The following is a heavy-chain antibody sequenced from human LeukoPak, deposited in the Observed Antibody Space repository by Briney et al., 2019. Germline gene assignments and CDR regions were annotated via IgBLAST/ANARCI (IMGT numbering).Heavy chain of an antibody. J-gene: IGHJ4*02. Sequence: PGGSLRLSCAASGFTFSSYSMNWVRQAPGKGLKWVSYISSSGRTIYYADSVKGRFTISRDNAKNSLYLQMNSLRAEDTAVYYCARAQPEYSSGYDYWGQGTLVTVSS. CDR2: ISSSGRTI. V-gene: IGHV3-48*04. CDR1: GFTFSSYS. CDR3: ARAQPEYSSGYDY. D-gene: IGHD6-19*01.